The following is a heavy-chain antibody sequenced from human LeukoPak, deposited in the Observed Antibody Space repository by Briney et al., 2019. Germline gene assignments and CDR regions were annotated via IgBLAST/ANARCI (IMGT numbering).Heavy chain of an antibody. Sequence: ASVKVSCKAFGYTFTSNYMHWVRQAPGQGPEWMGVISPSGGSTTYAQKFQGRVTLTRDMSTSTDYLELSSLRSEDTAVYYCARAVSSWSLGPVKSYYFDYWGQGTLVTVSS. CDR3: ARAVSSWSLGPVKSYYFDY. CDR2: ISPSGGST. V-gene: IGHV1-46*01. CDR1: GYTFTSNY. J-gene: IGHJ4*02. D-gene: IGHD6-13*01.